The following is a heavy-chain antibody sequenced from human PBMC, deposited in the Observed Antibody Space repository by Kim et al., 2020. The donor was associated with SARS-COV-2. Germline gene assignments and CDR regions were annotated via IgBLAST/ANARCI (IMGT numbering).Heavy chain of an antibody. J-gene: IGHJ4*01. CDR2: IIPIGNMT. CDR1: GGPSRSYG. V-gene: IGHV1-69*04. Sequence: SVKVSCKAFGGPSRSYGLSWVRQAPGQGLEWMGRIIPIGNMTDYAQQFQGRVTITADRMNIVYMELTSLRPEDTAVHYCAREVPPLGPSAMSALRQRDY. D-gene: IGHD2-2*01. CDR3: AREVPPLGPSAMSALRQRDY.